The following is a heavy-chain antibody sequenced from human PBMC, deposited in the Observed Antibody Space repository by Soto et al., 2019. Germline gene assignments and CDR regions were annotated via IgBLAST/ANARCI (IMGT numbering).Heavy chain of an antibody. Sequence: EVQLVESGGGLVQPGGSLRLSCAASGFSLSDYWIHWVRQAPEKGLEWVSRIKTDGTSTDYADSVKGRFTISRDNAKNTLYLQMNSLSAEDTAVYYCAKREGNTYGLFHWGQGTLVTVSS. V-gene: IGHV3-74*01. CDR2: IKTDGTST. D-gene: IGHD3-10*01. CDR1: GFSLSDYW. J-gene: IGHJ4*02. CDR3: AKREGNTYGLFH.